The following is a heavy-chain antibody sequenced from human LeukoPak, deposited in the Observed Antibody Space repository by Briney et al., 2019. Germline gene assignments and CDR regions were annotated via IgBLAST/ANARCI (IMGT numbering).Heavy chain of an antibody. CDR1: GGSISSYY. CDR3: ARGYYDSSGYSLPFDY. CDR2: IYYSGST. J-gene: IGHJ4*02. D-gene: IGHD3-22*01. Sequence: SETLSLTCTVSGGSISSYYWNWVRQPPGKGLEWIGYIYYSGSTNYNPSLKSRVTISVDTSKNQFSLKLCSVTAADTAVYYCARGYYDSSGYSLPFDYWGQGTLVTVSS. V-gene: IGHV4-59*01.